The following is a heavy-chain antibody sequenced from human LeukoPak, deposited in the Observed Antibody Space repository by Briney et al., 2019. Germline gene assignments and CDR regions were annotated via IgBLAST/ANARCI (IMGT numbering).Heavy chain of an antibody. Sequence: QPGGSLRLSCAASGFTFSSYWMHWVRQAPGKGLVWVSRINSDGSSTSYADSVKGRFTISRDNAKNTLYLQMNSLRAEDTAVYYCARDILDSITMVRGGGYYYMDVWGKGTTVTVSS. CDR3: ARDILDSITMVRGGGYYYMDV. J-gene: IGHJ6*03. CDR2: INSDGSST. D-gene: IGHD3-10*01. CDR1: GFTFSSYW. V-gene: IGHV3-74*01.